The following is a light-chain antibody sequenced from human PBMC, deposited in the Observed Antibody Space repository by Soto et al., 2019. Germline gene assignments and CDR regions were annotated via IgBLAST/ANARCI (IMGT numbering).Light chain of an antibody. CDR1: SGSIANNY. CDR2: EGN. J-gene: IGLJ2*01. CDR3: QSYDSSNVV. V-gene: IGLV6-57*04. Sequence: LTQPHSVSESPGKTVIISCTRSSGSIANNYVQWYQQRPGSAPTTVIYEGNQRPSGVPDRFSGSIDSSSNSASLTISGLQTEDEADYYCQSYDSSNVVFGGGTKLTVL.